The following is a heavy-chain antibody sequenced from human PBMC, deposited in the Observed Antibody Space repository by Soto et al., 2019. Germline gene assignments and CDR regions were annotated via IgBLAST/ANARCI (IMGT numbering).Heavy chain of an antibody. CDR2: IYSGGST. CDR1: GFPFSSYA. J-gene: IGHJ5*02. Sequence: PGGSLRLSCAASGFPFSSYAMSWVRQAPGKGLEWVSVIYSGGSTYYADSVKGRFTISRDNSKNTLNLQMNSLRAEDTAVYYCPRYHWSAYDSHYNCFDPWGQGTLVTVSS. V-gene: IGHV3-66*01. CDR3: PRYHWSAYDSHYNCFDP. D-gene: IGHD5-12*01.